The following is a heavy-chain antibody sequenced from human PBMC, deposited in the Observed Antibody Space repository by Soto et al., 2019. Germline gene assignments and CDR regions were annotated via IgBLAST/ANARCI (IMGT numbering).Heavy chain of an antibody. V-gene: IGHV4-59*01. CDR2: IYYSGST. CDR3: ARDRYYDFWSGYNYGMDV. D-gene: IGHD3-3*01. Sequence: SETLSLTCTVSGGSISSYYWSWIRQPPGKGLEWIGYIYYSGSTNYNPSLKSRVTISVDTSKNQFSLKLGSVTAADTAVYYCARDRYYDFWSGYNYGMDVWGKGTTVTVSS. CDR1: GGSISSYY. J-gene: IGHJ6*04.